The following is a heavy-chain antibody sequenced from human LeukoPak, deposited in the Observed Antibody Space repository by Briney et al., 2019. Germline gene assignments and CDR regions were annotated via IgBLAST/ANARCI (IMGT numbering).Heavy chain of an antibody. J-gene: IGHJ4*02. Sequence: EGSLRLSCAASGFTFSSYGMHWVRQAPGKGLEWVAVISYDGSNKYYADSVKGRFTISRDNSKNTLYLQMGSLRAEDMAVYYCARADYDSGGYYADYWGQGTLVTVSS. V-gene: IGHV3-30*03. CDR2: ISYDGSNK. CDR3: ARADYDSGGYYADY. D-gene: IGHD3-22*01. CDR1: GFTFSSYG.